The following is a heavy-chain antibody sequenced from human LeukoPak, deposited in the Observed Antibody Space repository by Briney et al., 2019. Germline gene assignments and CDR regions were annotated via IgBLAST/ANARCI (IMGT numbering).Heavy chain of an antibody. J-gene: IGHJ1*01. Sequence: SETLSLTCAVYGGSFSGYYWSWIRQPPGKGLEWIGEINHSGSTNYNPSLKSRVTISVDTSKNQFSLKLSSVTAADTAVYYCARHGDGGPAEYFRHWGQGTLVTVSS. V-gene: IGHV4-34*01. D-gene: IGHD4-23*01. CDR1: GGSFSGYY. CDR3: ARHGDGGPAEYFRH. CDR2: INHSGST.